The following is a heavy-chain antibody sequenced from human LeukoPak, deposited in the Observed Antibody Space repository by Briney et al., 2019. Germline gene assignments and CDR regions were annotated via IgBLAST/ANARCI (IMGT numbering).Heavy chain of an antibody. CDR3: AKDISYGGSGSFWYFDY. CDR1: GFTFDDYG. V-gene: IGHV3-20*04. Sequence: PGGSLRLSCAASGFTFDDYGMSWVRQAPGKGLEWVSGINWNGGSTGYADSVKGRFTISRDNAKNSLYLQLNSLRAEDTALYYCAKDISYGGSGSFWYFDYWGQGTLVTVSS. D-gene: IGHD3-10*01. J-gene: IGHJ4*02. CDR2: INWNGGST.